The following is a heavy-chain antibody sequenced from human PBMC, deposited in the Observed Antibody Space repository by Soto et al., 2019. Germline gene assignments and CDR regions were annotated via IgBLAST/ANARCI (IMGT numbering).Heavy chain of an antibody. Sequence: GGSLRLSCTASGFTFGDYAMSWFRQAPGKGLEWVGFIRSKAYGGTTEYAASVKGRFTISRDDSKSIAYLQMNSLKTEDTAVYYCSLNWASNYFDYRGQGTLVTVSS. CDR3: SLNWASNYFDY. V-gene: IGHV3-49*03. D-gene: IGHD7-27*01. CDR1: GFTFGDYA. J-gene: IGHJ4*02. CDR2: IRSKAYGGTT.